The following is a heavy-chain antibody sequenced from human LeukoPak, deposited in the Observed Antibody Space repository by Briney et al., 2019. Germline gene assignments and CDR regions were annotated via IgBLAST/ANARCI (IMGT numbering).Heavy chain of an antibody. V-gene: IGHV3-48*01. D-gene: IGHD5-18*01. CDR3: TRDLRGYSYGYFDY. J-gene: IGHJ4*02. Sequence: GGSLRLSCAASGFTFSSYSINWVCQAPGKGLEWLSYISSSSSTTYYADSVKGRFTISRDNAKNSLYLEINSLRAEDTAVYYCTRDLRGYSYGYFDYWGQGTLVTVSS. CDR1: GFTFSSYS. CDR2: ISSSSSTT.